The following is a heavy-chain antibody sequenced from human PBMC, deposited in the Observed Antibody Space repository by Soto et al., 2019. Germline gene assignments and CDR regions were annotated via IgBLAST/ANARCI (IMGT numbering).Heavy chain of an antibody. V-gene: IGHV4-39*01. J-gene: IGHJ4*02. CDR2: VYFSGTT. CDR1: GVSITTTSYY. Sequence: KASETLSLTCTVSGVSITTTSYYWGWIRQPPGKGLEWIGSVYFSGTTYYNPSLKSRVTIPVDTSKNHFSLRLSSVTAADTAIYYCARHGSYWGQGTLVTVSS. CDR3: ARHGSY.